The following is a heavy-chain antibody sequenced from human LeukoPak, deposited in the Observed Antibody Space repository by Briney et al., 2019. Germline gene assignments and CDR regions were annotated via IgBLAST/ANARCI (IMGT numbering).Heavy chain of an antibody. Sequence: ASVKVSCKASGYTFTGYYMHWVRQAPGQGLEWMGWINPNSGGTNYAQKFQGRVTMTRDTSISTAYMELSRLRSDDTAVYYCARDHYYGSGSYSPLDYWGQGTLVTVSS. D-gene: IGHD3-10*01. CDR2: INPNSGGT. CDR1: GYTFTGYY. J-gene: IGHJ4*02. CDR3: ARDHYYGSGSYSPLDY. V-gene: IGHV1-2*02.